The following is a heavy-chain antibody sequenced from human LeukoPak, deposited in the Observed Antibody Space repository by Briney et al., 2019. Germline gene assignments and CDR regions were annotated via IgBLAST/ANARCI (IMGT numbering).Heavy chain of an antibody. CDR1: GFTFSSFQ. V-gene: IGHV3-48*03. CDR3: ARTPTYYDILTDYPYYFDY. J-gene: IGHJ4*02. CDR2: ISSSGSIM. D-gene: IGHD3-9*01. Sequence: GGSLRLSCVASGFTFSSFQMNWVRQAPGKGLEWVSYISSSGSIMFYADSVKGRFTISRDNAKNSLYLHMNSLRAEDTAVYNCARTPTYYDILTDYPYYFDYWGQGTLVTVSS.